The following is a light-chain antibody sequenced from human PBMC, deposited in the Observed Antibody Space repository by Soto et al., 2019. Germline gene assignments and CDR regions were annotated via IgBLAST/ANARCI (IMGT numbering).Light chain of an antibody. J-gene: IGLJ7*01. V-gene: IGLV3-21*04. CDR2: YDS. CDR1: NIGSKS. Sequence: SYELTQPPSVSVAPGKTARITCGGNNIGSKSVHWYQQKPGQAPVLVIYYDSDRPSGIPERFSGSNSGNTATLTISRVEAGDEADYYCQVWDSSSDQHAMFGGGTQLTVL. CDR3: QVWDSSSDQHAM.